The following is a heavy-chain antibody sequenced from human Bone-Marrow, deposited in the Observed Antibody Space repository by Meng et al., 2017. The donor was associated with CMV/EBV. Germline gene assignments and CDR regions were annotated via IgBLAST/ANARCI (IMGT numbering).Heavy chain of an antibody. D-gene: IGHD4-17*01. Sequence: GESLKISCAASGFTFSSYAMHWVRQAPGKGLEWVAVISYDGSNKYYADSVKGRFTISRHNSKNTLYLQMNSLRAEDTAVYYCRKNYGDYASPRGMDVWGQGPTVTGYS. J-gene: IGHJ6*02. CDR1: GFTFSSYA. V-gene: IGHV3-30-3*01. CDR3: RKNYGDYASPRGMDV. CDR2: ISYDGSNK.